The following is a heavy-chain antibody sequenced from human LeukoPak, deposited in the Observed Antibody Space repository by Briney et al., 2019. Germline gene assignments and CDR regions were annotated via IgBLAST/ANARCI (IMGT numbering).Heavy chain of an antibody. CDR1: GFTFSSYW. Sequence: GGSLRLSCAASGFTFSSYWMSWVRQAPGKGLEWVATIRQDGSQKYYVDSVKGRFTISRDNAKNSMYLQMNSLRAEDTAVYYCARESGSVTSEVDFDYWGQGTLVTVSS. CDR2: IRQDGSQK. J-gene: IGHJ4*02. CDR3: ARESGSVTSEVDFDY. V-gene: IGHV3-7*01. D-gene: IGHD4-17*01.